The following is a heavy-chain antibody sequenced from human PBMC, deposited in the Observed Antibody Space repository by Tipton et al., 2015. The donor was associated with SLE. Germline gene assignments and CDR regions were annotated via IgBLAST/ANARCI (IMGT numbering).Heavy chain of an antibody. CDR3: ARDKWGEYTAAAGYFWSFDP. CDR1: GGSLNNPF. D-gene: IGHD3-9*01. CDR2: VSPSGGT. Sequence: LRLSCTVSGGSLNNPFCSWVWRSAAKGLGWIRRVSPSGGTNYNPSLKSRVTMSVDTSRNQFSLNLSSLTAAATAVYFCARDKWGEYTAAAGYFWSFDPRCQGISGTVSS. V-gene: IGHV4-4*07. J-gene: IGHJ5*02.